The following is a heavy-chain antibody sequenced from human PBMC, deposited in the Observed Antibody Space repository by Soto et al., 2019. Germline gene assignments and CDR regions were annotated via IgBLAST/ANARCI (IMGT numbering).Heavy chain of an antibody. J-gene: IGHJ3*02. CDR2: LSGSGTST. CDR1: GFSFVNYA. Sequence: GSLRLSCAASGFSFVNYAMNWVRQAPGKGLEWVSGLSGSGTSTYYADSVKGRFTISRDNAKNSLYLQMNSLRAEDTALYYCAKDIRSSSETYYYDSSGVSPAFDIWGQGTMVTVSS. CDR3: AKDIRSSSETYYYDSSGVSPAFDI. D-gene: IGHD3-22*01. V-gene: IGHV3-23*01.